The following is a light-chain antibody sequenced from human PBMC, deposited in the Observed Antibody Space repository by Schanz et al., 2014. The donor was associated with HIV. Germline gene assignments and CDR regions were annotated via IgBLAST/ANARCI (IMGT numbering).Light chain of an antibody. CDR1: QRLSSSY. Sequence: EIVLTQSPGSLSLSPGGRATLSCGASQRLSSSYLAWYQQKRDQPHRLLFYANSFRATGVPDRFSGTGSGTDFTLTISRLEPDDFAVYYCHHYGDSRGTFGGGTEVDI. CDR2: ANS. V-gene: IGKV3-20*01. J-gene: IGKJ4*02. CDR3: HHYGDSRGT.